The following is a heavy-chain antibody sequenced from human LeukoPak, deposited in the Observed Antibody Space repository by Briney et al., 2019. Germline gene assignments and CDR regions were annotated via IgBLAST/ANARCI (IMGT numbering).Heavy chain of an antibody. CDR2: IYYSGST. J-gene: IGHJ4*02. D-gene: IGHD6-13*01. Sequence: SETLSPTCTVSGGSISSSSYYWGWIRQPPGKGLEWIGSIYYSGSTYYNPSLKSRVTISVDTSKNQFSLKLSSVTAADTAVYYCARQAGIAAAAAFDYWGQGTLVTVSS. CDR1: GGSISSSSYY. CDR3: ARQAGIAAAAAFDY. V-gene: IGHV4-39*01.